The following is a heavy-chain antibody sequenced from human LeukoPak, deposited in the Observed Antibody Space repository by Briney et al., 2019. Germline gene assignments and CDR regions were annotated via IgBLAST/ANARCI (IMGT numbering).Heavy chain of an antibody. CDR2: SSGSGGST. J-gene: IGHJ4*02. CDR3: ARGIQQLGRLFDS. CDR1: GFTFSSYA. V-gene: IGHV3-23*01. Sequence: PGGSLRLSCAASGFTFSSYAMSWVRQAPGKGLEWVSVSSGSGGSTNYADSVKGRFTISRDNSKNTLYLQMNSLRAEDTAVYFCARGIQQLGRLFDSWGQGTQVTVSS. D-gene: IGHD6-13*01.